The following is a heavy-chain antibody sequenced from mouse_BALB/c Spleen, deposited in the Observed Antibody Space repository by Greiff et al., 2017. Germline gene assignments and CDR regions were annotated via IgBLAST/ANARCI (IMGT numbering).Heavy chain of an antibody. V-gene: IGHV5-6-5*01. CDR2: ISSGGST. J-gene: IGHJ2*01. CDR3: ARSYYRYFDY. Sequence: EVKLVESGGGLVKPGGSLKLSCAASGFTFSSYAMSWVRQTPEKRLEWVASISSGGSTYYPDSVKGRFTISRDNARNILYLQMSSLRSEDTAMYYCARSYYRYFDYWGQGTTLTVSS. D-gene: IGHD2-12*01. CDR1: GFTFSSYA.